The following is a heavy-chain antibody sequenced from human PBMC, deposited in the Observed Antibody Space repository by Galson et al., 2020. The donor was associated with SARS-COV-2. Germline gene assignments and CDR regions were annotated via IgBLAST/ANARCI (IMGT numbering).Heavy chain of an antibody. CDR1: GFTFRNYA. CDR2: ISYDGSNK. J-gene: IGHJ4*02. Sequence: GESLKISCAASGFTFRNYAMHWVRQAPGKGLEWVAVISYDGSNKYYADSVKGRFTISRDNSKNTLCLQMNSLRTEDTAVYYCARPRSGGYDGSFDYWGQVTRVTVSS. CDR3: ARPRSGGYDGSFDY. V-gene: IGHV3-30*04. D-gene: IGHD1-26*01.